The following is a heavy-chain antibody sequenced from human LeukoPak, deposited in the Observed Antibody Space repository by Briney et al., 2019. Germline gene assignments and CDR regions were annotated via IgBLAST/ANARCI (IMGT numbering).Heavy chain of an antibody. CDR2: IIPIFGTA. J-gene: IGHJ4*02. D-gene: IGHD3-3*01. Sequence: SVKVSCKAYGGTFSSYAISWVRQAPGQGLEWMGGIIPIFGTANYAQKFQGRVTITADESTSTAYMELSSLRSEDTAVYYCARDVREITIFGVADENYFDYWGQGTLVTVSS. CDR3: ARDVREITIFGVADENYFDY. CDR1: GGTFSSYA. V-gene: IGHV1-69*01.